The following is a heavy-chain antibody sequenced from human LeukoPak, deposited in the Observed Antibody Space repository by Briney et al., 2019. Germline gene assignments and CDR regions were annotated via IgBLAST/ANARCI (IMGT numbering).Heavy chain of an antibody. CDR1: GGTSSSYA. V-gene: IGHV1-69*05. Sequence: SVKVSCKASGGTSSSYAISWVRQAPGQGLEWMGGIIPIFGTANYAQKFQGRVTITTDESTSTAYMELSSLRSEDTAVYYCARSAVAGNGWFDPWGQGTLVTVSS. CDR2: IIPIFGTA. D-gene: IGHD6-19*01. J-gene: IGHJ5*02. CDR3: ARSAVAGNGWFDP.